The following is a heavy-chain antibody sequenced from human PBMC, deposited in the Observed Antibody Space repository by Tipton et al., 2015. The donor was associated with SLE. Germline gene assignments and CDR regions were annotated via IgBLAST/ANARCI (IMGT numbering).Heavy chain of an antibody. J-gene: IGHJ3*02. CDR2: IRSKANSYAT. Sequence: SLRLSCAASGFTFSGSAMHWVRQASGKGLEWVGRIRSKANSYATAYAASVKGRFTISRDDSKNTAYLQMNSLKTEDTAVYYCTRRYYDFWKGAFDIWGQGTMVTVSS. V-gene: IGHV3-73*01. CDR3: TRRYYDFWKGAFDI. CDR1: GFTFSGSA. D-gene: IGHD3-3*01.